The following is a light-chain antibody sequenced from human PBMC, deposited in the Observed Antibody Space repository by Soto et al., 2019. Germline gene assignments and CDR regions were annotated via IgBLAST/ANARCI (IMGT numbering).Light chain of an antibody. Sequence: DIVMTQSPDSLAVSLGERATINCKSSQSVLYSSNNKNYLAWYQQKPGQPPKLLCYWASTRESGVPDRFSGGGSGTDFNLTISSLQAEDVAVYYCQQYYSPWTFGQGTKVEIK. CDR3: QQYYSPWT. V-gene: IGKV4-1*01. CDR1: QSVLYSSNNKNY. J-gene: IGKJ1*01. CDR2: WAS.